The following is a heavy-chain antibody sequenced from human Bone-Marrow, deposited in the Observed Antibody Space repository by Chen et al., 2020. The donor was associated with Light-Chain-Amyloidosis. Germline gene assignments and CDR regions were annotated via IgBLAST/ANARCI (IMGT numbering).Heavy chain of an antibody. D-gene: IGHD3-10*01. CDR1: GFIFSDYS. Sequence: EGRLVESGGDLIQPGGSLRLSCAASGFIFSDYSMNWVRQAPGKGLECLSYITGRGDATFNAHSVKGRFTISRDNSKNTLYLQMNSLRAEDTAVYYCAKEPSRHMVRGEPELDYWGQGTLVTVSS. V-gene: IGHV3-48*01. CDR3: AKEPSRHMVRGEPELDY. J-gene: IGHJ4*02. CDR2: ITGRGDAT.